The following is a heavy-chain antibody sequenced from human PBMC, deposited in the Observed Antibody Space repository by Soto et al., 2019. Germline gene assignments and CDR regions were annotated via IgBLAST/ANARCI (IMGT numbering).Heavy chain of an antibody. D-gene: IGHD6-13*01. V-gene: IGHV1-3*01. CDR1: GYTFTSYA. CDR2: INAGNGNT. J-gene: IGHJ4*02. Sequence: ASVKVSCKASGYTFTSYAMHWVRQAPGQRLEWMGWINAGNGNTKYSQKFQGRVTITRDESTSTAYMELSSLRSEDTAVYYCARVRSSSSWPDYWGQGTQVTVSS. CDR3: ARVRSSSSWPDY.